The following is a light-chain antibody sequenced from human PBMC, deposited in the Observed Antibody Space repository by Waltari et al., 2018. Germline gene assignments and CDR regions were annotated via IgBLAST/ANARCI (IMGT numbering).Light chain of an antibody. CDR1: QSVSSA. V-gene: IGKV3-20*01. J-gene: IGKJ1*01. CDR2: GAS. CDR3: QHYVRLPAT. Sequence: EIVLTQSPGTLSLSPGERAPLPCRASQSVSSALAWYQQKPGQAPRLLISGASNRATGIPDRFSGSGSGTDFSLTISSLEPEDFAVYYCQHYVRLPATFGQGTKVEIK.